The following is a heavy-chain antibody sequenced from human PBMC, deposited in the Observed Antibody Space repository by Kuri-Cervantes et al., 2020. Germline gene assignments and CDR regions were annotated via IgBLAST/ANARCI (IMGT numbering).Heavy chain of an antibody. CDR3: AKTYYYDSSGYYWDYYYGMDV. V-gene: IGHV3-23*01. Sequence: GESLRLSCAASGFAFSSYAMSWVRQAPGKGLEWVSAISGSGGSTYYADSVKGRFTISRDNSKNTLYLQMNSLRAEDTAVYYCAKTYYYDSSGYYWDYYYGMDVWGQGTTVTVSS. CDR1: GFAFSSYA. J-gene: IGHJ6*02. D-gene: IGHD3-22*01. CDR2: ISGSGGST.